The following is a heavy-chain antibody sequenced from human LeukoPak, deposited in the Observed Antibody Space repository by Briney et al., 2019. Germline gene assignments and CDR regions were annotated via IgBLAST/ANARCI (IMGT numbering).Heavy chain of an antibody. CDR1: GGTFSSYA. V-gene: IGHV1-69*06. Sequence: ASVKVSCKASGGTFSSYAISWVRQAPGQGLEWMGGIIPIFGTANYAQKFQGRVTITADKSTSTAYMELSSLRSGDTAVYYCATEVPVPRRQSYGPGSHYMDVWGKGTTVIVSS. J-gene: IGHJ6*03. CDR3: ATEVPVPRRQSYGPGSHYMDV. CDR2: IIPIFGTA. D-gene: IGHD3-10*01.